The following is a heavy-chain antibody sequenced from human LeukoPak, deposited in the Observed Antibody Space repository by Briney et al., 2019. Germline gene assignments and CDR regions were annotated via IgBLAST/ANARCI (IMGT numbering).Heavy chain of an antibody. CDR1: GFTFSTYS. Sequence: GGSLRLSCAASGFTFSTYSMNWVRQAPGKGLEWVSYISSSSNTIYDADSVKGRFTISRDNAKNSLYLQMNSLRAEDTAVYYCARGPSVGSGWSPDLWGQGTLVTVSS. J-gene: IGHJ5*02. CDR3: ARGPSVGSGWSPDL. D-gene: IGHD6-19*01. CDR2: ISSSSNTI. V-gene: IGHV3-48*01.